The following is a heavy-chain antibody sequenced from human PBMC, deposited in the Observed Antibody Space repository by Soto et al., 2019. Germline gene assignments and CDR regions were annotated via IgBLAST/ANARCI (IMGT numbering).Heavy chain of an antibody. Sequence: GGSLRLSCAASGFTVSSNYMSWVRQAPGKGLEWVSVIYSGGSTYYADSVKGRFTISRDNSKNTLYLQMNSLRAEDTAVYYCASLGIAVALTKARAFDIWGQGTMVTVSS. CDR3: ASLGIAVALTKARAFDI. V-gene: IGHV3-53*01. CDR2: IYSGGST. J-gene: IGHJ3*02. CDR1: GFTVSSNY. D-gene: IGHD6-19*01.